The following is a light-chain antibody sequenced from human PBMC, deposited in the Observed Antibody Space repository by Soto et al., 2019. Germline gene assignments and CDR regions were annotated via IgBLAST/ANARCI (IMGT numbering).Light chain of an antibody. CDR2: DVS. Sequence: QSALTQPASVSGAPGQSITISCTGTSSDVGVYHYVSWYQQHPGKAPKLMIYDVSNRPSWVSNRFSGSKSGNTASLTISGLQAEDEADYYCSSYTSSSTVVFGGGTKLTVL. J-gene: IGLJ2*01. CDR1: SSDVGVYHY. V-gene: IGLV2-14*01. CDR3: SSYTSSSTVV.